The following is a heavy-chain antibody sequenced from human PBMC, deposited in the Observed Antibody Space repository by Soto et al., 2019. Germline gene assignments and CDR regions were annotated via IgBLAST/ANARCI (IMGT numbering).Heavy chain of an antibody. D-gene: IGHD6-13*01. CDR3: ARESNLGYWAY. J-gene: IGHJ4*02. V-gene: IGHV3-33*01. Sequence: QVQLVESGGGVVQPGRSLRLSCAASGLTFSSYGMHWVRQAPGKGLAWVAVIWYDGSNKYYADSVKGRFTISRDNPKKPLYLQMNSLGAEDTAVYYCARESNLGYWAYWGQGTLVTVSS. CDR2: IWYDGSNK. CDR1: GLTFSSYG.